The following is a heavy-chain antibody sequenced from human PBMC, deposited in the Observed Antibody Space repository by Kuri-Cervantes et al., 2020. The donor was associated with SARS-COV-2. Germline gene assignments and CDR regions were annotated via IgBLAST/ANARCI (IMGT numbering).Heavy chain of an antibody. V-gene: IGHV3-23*01. CDR2: ISGSGGST. D-gene: IGHD6-6*01. CDR1: GFTFSSYA. Sequence: GGSLRLSCAASGFTFSSYAMSWVRQAPGKGLEWVSAISGSGGSTYYADSVKGRFTISRDNSKSTLYLQMNSLRAEDTAVYYCAKDYYSSSSNYFDYWGQGTLVTVSS. CDR3: AKDYYSSSSNYFDY. J-gene: IGHJ4*02.